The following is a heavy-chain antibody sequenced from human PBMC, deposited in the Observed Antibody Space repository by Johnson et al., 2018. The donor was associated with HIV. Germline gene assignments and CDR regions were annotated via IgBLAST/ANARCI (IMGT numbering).Heavy chain of an antibody. D-gene: IGHD3-22*01. CDR1: GFTVSSNY. CDR3: ARDSKARFPTITMIDAFDI. J-gene: IGHJ3*02. CDR2: IYSGGST. Sequence: VQLVESGGGLIQPGGSLRLSCAASGFTVSSNYMSWVRQAPGKGLEWVSVIYSGGSTYYADSVKGRFTISRDNAKNSLYLQMNSLRAEDTAVYYCARDSKARFPTITMIDAFDIWGQGTMVTVSS. V-gene: IGHV3-53*01.